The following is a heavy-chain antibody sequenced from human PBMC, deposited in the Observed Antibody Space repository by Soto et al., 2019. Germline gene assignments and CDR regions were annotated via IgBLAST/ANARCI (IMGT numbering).Heavy chain of an antibody. CDR2: IHPSKSST. J-gene: IGHJ3*02. V-gene: IGHV5-51*01. CDR3: ARVVHDSKRPKGGSAFDI. D-gene: IGHD3-16*01. Sequence: PGESLKISCKVSGYNFNNYWIAWVRQMPGKGLEWMGIIHPSKSSTRYSPSFEGQVTISADESISTAYLQWSSLKASDTAMYYCARVVHDSKRPKGGSAFDIWGQGTMVTVSS. CDR1: GYNFNNYW.